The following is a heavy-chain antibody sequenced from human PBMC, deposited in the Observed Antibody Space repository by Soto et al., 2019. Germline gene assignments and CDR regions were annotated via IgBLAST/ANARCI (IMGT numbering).Heavy chain of an antibody. CDR2: ILATGTIM. CDR1: GFTFSSYS. CDR3: ARDKDWAFDY. Sequence: EVQLVESGGSVVQPGGSLRLSCVASGFTFSSYSIVWVRQAPGKGLEWVSYILATGTIMYYADSVKGRFTVSRDNAKNSVFLLLNSLRAEDTAVYYCARDKDWAFDYWGQGTLVTVSS. D-gene: IGHD3-9*01. V-gene: IGHV3-48*03. J-gene: IGHJ4*02.